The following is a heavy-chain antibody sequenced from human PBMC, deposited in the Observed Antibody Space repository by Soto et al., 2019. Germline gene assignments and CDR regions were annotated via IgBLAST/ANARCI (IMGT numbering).Heavy chain of an antibody. J-gene: IGHJ4*02. D-gene: IGHD2-21*02. V-gene: IGHV6-1*01. CDR2: TYYRSKWYN. CDR3: ARDRGVVVTATHFDC. Sequence: PSQTLSLTCSISGDSVSSNSAAWNWLRQSPSRGLEWLGRTYYRSKWYNDYAVSVKSRITINPDTSKNQFSLQLSSVTAKDTAVYYCARDRGVVVTATHFDCWGQGTLVTVSS. CDR1: GDSVSSNSAA.